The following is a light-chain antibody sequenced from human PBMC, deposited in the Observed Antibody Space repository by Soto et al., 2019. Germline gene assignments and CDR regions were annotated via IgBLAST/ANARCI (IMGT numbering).Light chain of an antibody. CDR2: GAS. V-gene: IGKV3-20*01. Sequence: EIVFTQSPGTPSLFPGERANLSRRVSQSVSSSYLAWYQQKPGQAPRLLIYGASSRATGIPDRFSGSGSGTDFTLTISRLEPEDFAVYYCQQYGSSPWTFGQGTKVDIK. J-gene: IGKJ1*01. CDR1: QSVSSSY. CDR3: QQYGSSPWT.